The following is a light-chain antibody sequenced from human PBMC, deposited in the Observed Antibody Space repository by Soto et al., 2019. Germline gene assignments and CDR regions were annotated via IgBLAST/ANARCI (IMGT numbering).Light chain of an antibody. CDR2: AAS. Sequence: DIQMTQSPSSVSASVGDRVTFTCRASQGISSWLAWYQQKPGKAPKLLIYAASTLQGAVPSRFSGRGSGTDFSLTISSLQPDDFATYYCQHYKSYPWTFGQGTKVDIK. CDR3: QHYKSYPWT. V-gene: IGKV1D-12*01. J-gene: IGKJ1*01. CDR1: QGISSW.